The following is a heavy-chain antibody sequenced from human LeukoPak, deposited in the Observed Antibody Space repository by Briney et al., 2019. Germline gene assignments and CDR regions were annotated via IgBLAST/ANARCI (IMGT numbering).Heavy chain of an antibody. D-gene: IGHD5-18*01. CDR1: GFTFSSYW. V-gene: IGHV3-7*01. CDR2: IKQDGSDK. CDR3: ARDPKLVGRGYSYGYRPYYFDY. Sequence: GGSLRLSCVDSGFTFSSYWMSWVRQAPGKGLEWVANIKQDGSDKNYVDSVKGRFTISRDNAKNSLYLQMNSLRAEDTAVYYCARDPKLVGRGYSYGYRPYYFDYWGQGTLVAVSS. J-gene: IGHJ4*02.